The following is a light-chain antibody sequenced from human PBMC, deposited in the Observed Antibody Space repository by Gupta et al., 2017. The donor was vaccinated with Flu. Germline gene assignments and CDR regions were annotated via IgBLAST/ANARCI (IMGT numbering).Light chain of an antibody. CDR1: SSNFGSNA. Sequence: QSVLAPPPSASGTPWQRVTITCSGSSSNFGSNAVNWYQQVPGTSPKLLIYGSNQRPSGVPDRFAGSKSGTSASLAIRGLQSEDEADYYCAAWDDSLNGHYVFGTGTKVTVL. J-gene: IGLJ1*01. CDR3: AAWDDSLNGHYV. CDR2: GSN. V-gene: IGLV1-44*01.